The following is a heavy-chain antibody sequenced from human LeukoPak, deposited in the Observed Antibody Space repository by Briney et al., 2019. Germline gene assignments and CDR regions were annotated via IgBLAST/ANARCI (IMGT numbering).Heavy chain of an antibody. D-gene: IGHD3-22*01. V-gene: IGHV3-30*18. CDR3: AKDGRDYYDSSGYYEY. CDR2: ISYDGSNE. CDR1: GFTFSTYG. J-gene: IGHJ4*02. Sequence: PGGSLRLSCAASGFTFSTYGMHWVRQAPGKGLEWVAVISYDGSNEFYADSVEGRFTISRDNSKNTLYLQMNSLRAEDTAVYCCAKDGRDYYDSSGYYEYWGQGTLVTVSS.